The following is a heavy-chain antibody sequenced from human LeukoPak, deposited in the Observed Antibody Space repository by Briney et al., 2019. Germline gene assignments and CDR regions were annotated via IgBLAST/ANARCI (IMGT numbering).Heavy chain of an antibody. CDR3: ARVRGAAAGSTIYYYYGGMDV. Sequence: EGSLRLSCAASGFTFSSYEMNWVRQAPGKGLEWVSYISSSGSTIYYADSVKGRFTISRDNAKNSLYLQMNSLRAEDTAVYYCARVRGAAAGSTIYYYYGGMDVWGQGTTVTVSS. J-gene: IGHJ6*02. CDR2: ISSSGSTI. CDR1: GFTFSSYE. V-gene: IGHV3-48*03. D-gene: IGHD6-13*01.